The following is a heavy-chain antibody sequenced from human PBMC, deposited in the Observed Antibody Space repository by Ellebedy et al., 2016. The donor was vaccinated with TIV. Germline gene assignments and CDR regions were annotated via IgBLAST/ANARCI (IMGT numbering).Heavy chain of an antibody. Sequence: SETLSLXXTVSGGSISSGGYYWSWIRQHPGKGLEWIGYTYYSGSTYYNPSLKSRVTISVDTSKNQFSLRLSSVTAADTAVYYCARLAYSSSSRDYYYGMDVWGQGTTVTVSS. D-gene: IGHD6-6*01. J-gene: IGHJ6*02. CDR2: TYYSGST. V-gene: IGHV4-31*03. CDR3: ARLAYSSSSRDYYYGMDV. CDR1: GGSISSGGYY.